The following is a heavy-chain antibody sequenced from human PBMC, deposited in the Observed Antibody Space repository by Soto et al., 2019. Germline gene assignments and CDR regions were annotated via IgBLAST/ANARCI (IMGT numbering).Heavy chain of an antibody. Sequence: QVQLVQSGAEVKKPGASVKVSCQASGYTFSYYRINWVRQAPGQGLEWMEWIDTSNGNTDYAQTFQHRVTMTSDTSTSTTFMEVRSLRSDDTAVYYCARRWGHTGGDLEYWGQGTLVAVSP. D-gene: IGHD2-8*02. J-gene: IGHJ4*02. CDR3: ARRWGHTGGDLEY. CDR2: IDTSNGNT. V-gene: IGHV1-18*01. CDR1: GYTFSYYR.